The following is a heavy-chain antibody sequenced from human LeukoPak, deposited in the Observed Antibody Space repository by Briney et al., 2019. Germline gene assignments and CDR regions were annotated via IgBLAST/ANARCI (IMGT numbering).Heavy chain of an antibody. CDR2: INHSGST. CDR3: ASIYSDYFDY. Sequence: PSETLSLTCAVYGGSFSGYYWSWIRQPPGKGLEWIGEINHSGSTNYNPSLKSRVTMSVDTSKNQFSLKLTSVTAADTAVYYCASIYSDYFDYWGPGILVTVSS. D-gene: IGHD4-11*01. V-gene: IGHV4-34*01. J-gene: IGHJ4*02. CDR1: GGSFSGYY.